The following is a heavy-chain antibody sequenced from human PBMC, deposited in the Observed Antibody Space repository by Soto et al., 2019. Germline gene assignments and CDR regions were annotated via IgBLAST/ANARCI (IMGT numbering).Heavy chain of an antibody. CDR2: FDPEDGET. CDR1: GCTLTELS. D-gene: IGHD2-8*01. J-gene: IGHJ4*02. V-gene: IGHV1-24*01. CDR3: ATASVSIVLMVYAEYYFDY. Sequence: GASVKVSCKVSGCTLTELSMHWVRQAPGKGLEWMGGFDPEDGETIYAQKFQGRVTMTEDTSTDTAYMELSSLRSEDTAVYYCATASVSIVLMVYAEYYFDYWGQGTLVTVSS.